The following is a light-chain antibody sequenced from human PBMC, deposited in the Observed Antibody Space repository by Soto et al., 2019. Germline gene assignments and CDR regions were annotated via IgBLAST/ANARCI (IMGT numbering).Light chain of an antibody. CDR3: QQYNNSPT. V-gene: IGKV3D-15*01. Sequence: IVMRQSPATLSVSPGERATLSCRASQSVSSNLAWYQQKPGQAPRLLIFGASTRATGIPARFSGNGSGTEFTLTISSLQSEDFAVYYCQQYNNSPTFGQGTKVDNK. CDR2: GAS. J-gene: IGKJ1*01. CDR1: QSVSSN.